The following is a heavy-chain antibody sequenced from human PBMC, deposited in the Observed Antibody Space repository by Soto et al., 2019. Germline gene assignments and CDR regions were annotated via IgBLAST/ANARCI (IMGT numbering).Heavy chain of an antibody. V-gene: IGHV1-18*01. CDR3: ARLHSGSYFSYYGMDV. CDR1: GYTFTSYG. Sequence: ASVKVSCKASGYTFTSYGISWVRQAPGQGLEWMGWISAYNGNTNYAQKLQGRVTMTTDTSTSTAYMELRGLRSDDTAVYYCARLHSGSYFSYYGMDVWGQGTTVTVSS. J-gene: IGHJ6*02. D-gene: IGHD1-26*01. CDR2: ISAYNGNT.